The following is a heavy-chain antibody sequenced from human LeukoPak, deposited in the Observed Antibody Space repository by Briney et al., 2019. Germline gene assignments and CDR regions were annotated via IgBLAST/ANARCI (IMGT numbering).Heavy chain of an antibody. Sequence: GASVKVSCKASGGTFSSYAISWVRQAPGQGLEWMGAIIPIFGTANYAQKFQGRVTITTDESTSTAYMELSSLRSEDTAVYYCASHTVTMTTDRAFDIWGQGTMVTVSS. CDR3: ASHTVTMTTDRAFDI. V-gene: IGHV1-69*05. CDR2: IIPIFGTA. J-gene: IGHJ3*02. D-gene: IGHD3-22*01. CDR1: GGTFSSYA.